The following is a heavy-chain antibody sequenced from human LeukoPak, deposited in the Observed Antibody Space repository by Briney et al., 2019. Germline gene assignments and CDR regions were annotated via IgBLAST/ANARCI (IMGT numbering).Heavy chain of an antibody. CDR2: ISSSGNTI. Sequence: GGSLRLSCVASGFTFSDYYMSWIRQAPGEGLEWVSYISSSGNTIYYADSVKGRFTISRDNAKNSLYLQINSLRAEDTAVYHCARDGSDCSGGSCYYYHYGMDVWGQGTTVTVSS. V-gene: IGHV3-11*01. J-gene: IGHJ6*02. CDR1: GFTFSDYY. D-gene: IGHD2-15*01. CDR3: ARDGSDCSGGSCYYYHYGMDV.